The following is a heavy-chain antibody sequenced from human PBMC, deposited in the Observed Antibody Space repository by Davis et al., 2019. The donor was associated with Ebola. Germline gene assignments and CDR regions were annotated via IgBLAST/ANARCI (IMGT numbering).Heavy chain of an antibody. J-gene: IGHJ4*02. CDR1: GFTFSSYA. CDR2: ISSNGGST. D-gene: IGHD3-22*01. CDR3: ARDRGDSSGYLIYYFDY. Sequence: PGGSLRLSCAASGFTFSSYAMHWVRQAHGKGLEYVSAISSNGGSTYYANSVKGRFTISRDNSKNTLYLQMGSLRAEDMAVYYCARDRGDSSGYLIYYFDYWGQGTLVTVSS. V-gene: IGHV3-64*01.